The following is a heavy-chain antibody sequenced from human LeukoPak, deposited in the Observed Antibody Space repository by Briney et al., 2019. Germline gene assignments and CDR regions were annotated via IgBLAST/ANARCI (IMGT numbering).Heavy chain of an antibody. D-gene: IGHD3-16*02. CDR3: ARTLQYYDYVWGSYRAKYYYYYMDV. Sequence: SETLSLTCTVSGGSISSSSYYWGWIRQPPGKGLEWIGSIYYSGSTYYNPSLKSRVTISVDTSKNQFSLKLRSVTAADTAVYYCARTLQYYDYVWGSYRAKYYYYYMDVWGKGTTVTISS. CDR1: GGSISSSSYY. V-gene: IGHV4-39*01. J-gene: IGHJ6*03. CDR2: IYYSGST.